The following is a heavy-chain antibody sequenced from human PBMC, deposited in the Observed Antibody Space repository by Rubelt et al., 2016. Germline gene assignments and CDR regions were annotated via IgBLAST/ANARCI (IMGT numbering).Heavy chain of an antibody. Sequence: QITLKESGPTLVKPTQTLTLTCTFSGFSLSTSGVGVGWIRQPPGKALEWLALIYWDDDKRYSPSLKSRLPIPKDTSKNQVVLTMTNMDPVDTATYYCAHRGRYSSSYWFDPWGQGTLVTVSS. V-gene: IGHV2-5*02. J-gene: IGHJ5*02. CDR3: AHRGRYSSSYWFDP. D-gene: IGHD6-13*01. CDR1: GFSLSTSGVG. CDR2: IYWDDDK.